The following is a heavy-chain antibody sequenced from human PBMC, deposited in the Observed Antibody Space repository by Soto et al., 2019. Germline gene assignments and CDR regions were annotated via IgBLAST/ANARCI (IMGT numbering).Heavy chain of an antibody. J-gene: IGHJ6*02. CDR3: ERRIKIFGVPYYYSGMDV. Sequence: SGTLSLTCTVSGGSISSYYWSWIRQPPGKGLEWIGYIYYSGSTNYNPSLKSRVTISVDTSKNQFSLKLSSVTAADTAVYYCERRIKIFGVPYYYSGMDVWGQWTTVTGS. D-gene: IGHD3-3*01. CDR1: GGSISSYY. V-gene: IGHV4-59*01. CDR2: IYYSGST.